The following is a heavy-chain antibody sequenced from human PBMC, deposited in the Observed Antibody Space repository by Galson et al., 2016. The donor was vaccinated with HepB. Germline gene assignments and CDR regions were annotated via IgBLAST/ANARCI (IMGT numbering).Heavy chain of an antibody. J-gene: IGHJ6*02. D-gene: IGHD3-10*01. CDR2: INVGGGRT. Sequence: SLRLSCAASGFTFSIYAMSWVRQAPGKGLEWVSGINVGGGRTYYADSVKGRFTTSRDNSNNTLFLRMNALRAEDTAVYYCARAQDYYGSGKGGYGMDVWGQGTTVTVSS. CDR3: ARAQDYYGSGKGGYGMDV. CDR1: GFTFSIYA. V-gene: IGHV3-23*01.